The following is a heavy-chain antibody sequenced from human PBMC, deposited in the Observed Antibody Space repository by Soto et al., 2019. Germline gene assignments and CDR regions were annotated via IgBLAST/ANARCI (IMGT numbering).Heavy chain of an antibody. CDR3: ATRSSSSGADYYYGMDV. Sequence: QVQLVQSGAEVKEPASSVKVSCKASGGTFSLNAINWVRQAPGQGLEWMGGITPIYGRANYAQKFQGRVTITADKSTSTAYIELTSLTSEDTAVIYCATRSSSSGADYYYGMDVWGQGTTVSVSS. V-gene: IGHV1-69*06. J-gene: IGHJ6*02. CDR2: ITPIYGRA. D-gene: IGHD6-6*01. CDR1: GGTFSLNA.